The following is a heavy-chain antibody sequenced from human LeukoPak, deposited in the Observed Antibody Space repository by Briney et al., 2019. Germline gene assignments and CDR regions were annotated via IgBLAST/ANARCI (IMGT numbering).Heavy chain of an antibody. CDR2: ISSSGSTI. CDR3: ASRDIVATIDAPYFDY. Sequence: GGSLRLSCATSGFTFSSYEMNWVRQAPGKGLEWVSYISSSGSTIYYADSVKGRFTISRDNAKNSLYLQMNSLRAEDTAVYYCASRDIVATIDAPYFDYWGQGTLVTVSP. J-gene: IGHJ4*02. CDR1: GFTFSSYE. V-gene: IGHV3-48*03. D-gene: IGHD5-12*01.